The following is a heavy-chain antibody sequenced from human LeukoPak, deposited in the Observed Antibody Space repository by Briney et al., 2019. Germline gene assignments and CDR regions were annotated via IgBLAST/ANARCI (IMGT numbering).Heavy chain of an antibody. J-gene: IGHJ3*02. CDR1: GFTFDDYA. D-gene: IGHD6-19*01. V-gene: IGHV3-9*01. CDR3: AKDYSSGWSGAFDI. Sequence: GGSLRLSCAASGFTFDDYAMHWVRQAPGKGLEWVSGISWNSGSIGYADSVKGRFTISRDNAKNPLYLQMNSLRAEDTALYYCAKDYSSGWSGAFDIWGQGTMVTVSS. CDR2: ISWNSGSI.